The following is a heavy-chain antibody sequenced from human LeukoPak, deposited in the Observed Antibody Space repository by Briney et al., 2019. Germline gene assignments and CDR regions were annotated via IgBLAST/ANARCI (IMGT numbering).Heavy chain of an antibody. V-gene: IGHV3-7*01. J-gene: IGHJ6*03. D-gene: IGHD1-14*01. CDR2: IKQDGSEK. CDR3: ARVRRAKRQNRYYFYYYMDV. CDR1: GFTFSSYW. Sequence: GGSPRLSCAASGFTFSSYWMSWVRQAPGKGLEWVANIKQDGSEKYYVDSVKGRFTISRDNAKDSLYLQMNSLRAEDTAVHFCARVRRAKRQNRYYFYYYMDVWGKGTTVTVSS.